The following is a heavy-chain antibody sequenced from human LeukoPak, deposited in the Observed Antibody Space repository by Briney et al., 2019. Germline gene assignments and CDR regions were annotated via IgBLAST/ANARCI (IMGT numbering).Heavy chain of an antibody. CDR2: ISGSGGGT. CDR3: VKDLGRYRNNCFDY. J-gene: IGHJ4*02. D-gene: IGHD1-26*01. CDR1: GFTFSSYA. V-gene: IGHV3-23*01. Sequence: PGGSLRLSCAASGFTFSSYAMSWVDQAPEKGLEWVSTISGSGGGTYYADSVKGRFTISRDDSKNTLYLQMNSLRAEDTAVYYCVKDLGRYRNNCFDYWGQGTLVTVSS.